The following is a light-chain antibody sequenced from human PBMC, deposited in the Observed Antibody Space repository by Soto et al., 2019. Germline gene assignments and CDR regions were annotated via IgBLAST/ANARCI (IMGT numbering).Light chain of an antibody. CDR2: GAS. J-gene: IGKJ2*01. Sequence: EIVLTQSPGTLSLSPGERATLSCRASQSVSSAYILWFQQKPGQAPRLLIYGASYRATGVPARFSGSGSGTEFTLTISSLQSEDFAVYYCQQYNNWPLTFGQGTKLEIK. V-gene: IGKV3-15*01. CDR3: QQYNNWPLT. CDR1: QSVSSA.